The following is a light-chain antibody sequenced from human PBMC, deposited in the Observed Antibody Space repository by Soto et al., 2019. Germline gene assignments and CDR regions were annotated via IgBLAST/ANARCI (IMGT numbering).Light chain of an antibody. CDR2: GAS. J-gene: IGKJ5*01. V-gene: IGKV1-5*03. Sequence: DIQMTQSPSTLSASVGDRVTITCRASQSINRWLAWYQQKPGKAPNLLIYGASNLKSGVPSRFSGSGSGTEFIFTISSLQPDDFASYYCQQYNGFPITFGQGTRLDIK. CDR1: QSINRW. CDR3: QQYNGFPIT.